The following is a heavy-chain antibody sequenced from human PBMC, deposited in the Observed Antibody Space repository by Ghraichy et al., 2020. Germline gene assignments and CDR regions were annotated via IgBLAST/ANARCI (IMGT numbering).Heavy chain of an antibody. CDR2: ISAYNGNT. J-gene: IGHJ4*02. CDR1: GYTFTSYG. CDR3: ARVIGYSTSLNYFDF. V-gene: IGHV1-18*01. Sequence: GGSLRLSCKTSGYTFTSYGIGWVRQAPGQGLEWVGWISAYNGNTNYAQKFQDRVTMTTDTSTATVYMEVRSLTTDDTAVYYCARVIGYSTSLNYFDFWGQGAPVTVSS. D-gene: IGHD2-8*01.